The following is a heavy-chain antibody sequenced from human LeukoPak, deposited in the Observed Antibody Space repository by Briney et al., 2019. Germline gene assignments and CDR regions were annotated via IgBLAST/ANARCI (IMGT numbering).Heavy chain of an antibody. CDR2: ISSSSSTI. Sequence: GGSLRLSCSASGFTFSSYSMNWVRQAPGKGLEWVSYISSSSSTIYYADSVKGRFTISRDNAKNSLYLQMNSLRDEDTAVYYCARQLRITMVRGVINLGYWGQGTLVTVSS. D-gene: IGHD3-10*01. V-gene: IGHV3-48*02. CDR1: GFTFSSYS. J-gene: IGHJ4*02. CDR3: ARQLRITMVRGVINLGY.